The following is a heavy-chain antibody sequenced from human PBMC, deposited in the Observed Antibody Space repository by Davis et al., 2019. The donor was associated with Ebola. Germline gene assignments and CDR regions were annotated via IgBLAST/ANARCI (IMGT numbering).Heavy chain of an antibody. CDR3: ARGLWEEFDQ. V-gene: IGHV3-23*01. Sequence: PGGSLRLSCVASGFTLSNDAMSWVRQAPARGLEWVSGLSGSGAMTFYADSVRGRFTISRDNSKNTLFLQMYSLRVEDTAVYYCARGLWEEFDQWGQGAPVTVSS. CDR1: GFTLSNDA. CDR2: LSGSGAMT. D-gene: IGHD1-26*01. J-gene: IGHJ4*02.